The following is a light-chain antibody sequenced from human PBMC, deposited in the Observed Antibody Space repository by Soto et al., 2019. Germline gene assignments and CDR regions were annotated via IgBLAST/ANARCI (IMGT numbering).Light chain of an antibody. CDR2: DVT. J-gene: IGLJ1*01. Sequence: QSVLTQPASVSGSPGQSITISCTGTSSDIGDYDYVSWYQHLPGKAPKLLIFDVTHRPSGVSDRFSGSKSGNTASLTISGLQAEDEADYYCSSYTSSSTHVFGPGTKLTVL. CDR3: SSYTSSSTHV. V-gene: IGLV2-14*01. CDR1: SSDIGDYDY.